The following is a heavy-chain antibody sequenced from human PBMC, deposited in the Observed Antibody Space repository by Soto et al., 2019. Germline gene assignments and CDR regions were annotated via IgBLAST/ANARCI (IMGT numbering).Heavy chain of an antibody. Sequence: QITLKESGPTQVKPTQTLTLTCTASGLSFGTSGVGVGWIRQPPGEALEWLALIYWNDDKRYSPSLKSSHTITKDTSKNQVVLTMTNVDPVDTATYYCASMTTVATAAFDIWGQGTMVTVSS. CDR1: GLSFGTSGVG. CDR3: ASMTTVATAAFDI. V-gene: IGHV2-5*01. D-gene: IGHD4-17*01. J-gene: IGHJ3*02. CDR2: IYWNDDK.